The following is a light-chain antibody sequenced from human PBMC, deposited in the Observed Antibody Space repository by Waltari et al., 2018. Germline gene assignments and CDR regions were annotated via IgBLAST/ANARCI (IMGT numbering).Light chain of an antibody. J-gene: IGLJ3*02. CDR2: DTS. Sequence: QAVVTQEPSLTVSPGGTVTLTCGSSTGAVTSGHSPYWFQQKPGKVPRTLIYDTSNKHSWTPARFSGSLLGGKAALTLSGAQPEDDAEYYCLLWYSGARWVFGGGTKLSVL. CDR1: TGAVTSGHS. CDR3: LLWYSGARWV. V-gene: IGLV7-46*01.